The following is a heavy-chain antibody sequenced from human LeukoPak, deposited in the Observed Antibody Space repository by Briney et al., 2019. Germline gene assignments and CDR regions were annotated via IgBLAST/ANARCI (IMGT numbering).Heavy chain of an antibody. V-gene: IGHV3-66*01. CDR3: ARKSDSLMLRGGDC. CDR2: IYSGGTT. J-gene: IGHJ4*02. CDR1: EFSVCSNY. D-gene: IGHD3-10*01. Sequence: GGSLSLSCAASEFSVCSNYMTWVRQAPGKGMECVSIIYSGGTTYYADSVRGRFTISRDNSKNTLYLQMDRLRVEDTAVYYCARKSDSLMLRGGDCWGQGTLVTVSS.